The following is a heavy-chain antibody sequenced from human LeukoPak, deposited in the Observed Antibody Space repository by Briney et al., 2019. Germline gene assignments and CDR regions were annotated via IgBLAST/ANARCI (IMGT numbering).Heavy chain of an antibody. V-gene: IGHV1-69*05. Sequence: GASVKVSCRASGGTFSSYAISWVRQAPGQGLEWMGGIIPIFGTANYAQKFQGRVTITRDTSASTAYMELSSLRSEDTAVYYCARGYTYYDFWSGYYTALSDYYYGMDVWGQGTTITVSS. CDR2: IIPIFGTA. CDR1: GGTFSSYA. J-gene: IGHJ6*02. CDR3: ARGYTYYDFWSGYYTALSDYYYGMDV. D-gene: IGHD3-3*01.